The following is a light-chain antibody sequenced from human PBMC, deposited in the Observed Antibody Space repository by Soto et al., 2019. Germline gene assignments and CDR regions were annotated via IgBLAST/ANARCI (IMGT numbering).Light chain of an antibody. CDR2: SNN. Sequence: QSVLTQPPSASGTPGQRVTISCSGSSSNIGSNTVNWYQQLPGTAPKLLIYSNNQQPSGVPDRFSGSKSGTSDSLAISGLQSEDEADYYCAAWDDSLNGRVFGGGTKVTVL. CDR1: SSNIGSNT. J-gene: IGLJ3*02. V-gene: IGLV1-44*01. CDR3: AAWDDSLNGRV.